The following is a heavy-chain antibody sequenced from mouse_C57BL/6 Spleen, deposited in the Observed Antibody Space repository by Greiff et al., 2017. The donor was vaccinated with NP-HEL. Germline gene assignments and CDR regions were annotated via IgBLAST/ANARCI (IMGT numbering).Heavy chain of an antibody. D-gene: IGHD2-3*01. J-gene: IGHJ2*01. V-gene: IGHV1-52*01. CDR2: IDPSDSET. Sequence: QVQLQQPGAELVRPGSSVKLSCKASGYTFTSYWMHWVKQRPIQGLEWIGNIDPSDSETHYNQKFKDKATLTVDKSSSTAYMQLSSLTSEDSAVYYCAREGDGHYYFDYWGQGTTLTVSS. CDR3: AREGDGHYYFDY. CDR1: GYTFTSYW.